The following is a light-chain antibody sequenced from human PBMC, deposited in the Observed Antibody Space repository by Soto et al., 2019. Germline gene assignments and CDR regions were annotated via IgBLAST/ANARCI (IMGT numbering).Light chain of an antibody. CDR2: DAS. CDR1: QSISRK. CDR3: QQYYSYPIT. J-gene: IGKJ5*01. Sequence: DIQMTQSPSSLSASVGDRVTITCRASQSISRKLNWYQQRPGKVPKLLIYDASSLQSGVPSRFSGSGSGTDFTLTISCLQSEDFATYYCQQYYSYPITFGQGTRLEIK. V-gene: IGKV1-39*01.